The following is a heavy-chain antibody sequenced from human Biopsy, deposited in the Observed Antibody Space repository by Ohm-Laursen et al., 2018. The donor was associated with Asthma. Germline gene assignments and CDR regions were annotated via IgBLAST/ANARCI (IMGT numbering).Heavy chain of an antibody. CDR2: IDWEEDK. Sequence: TQTLMLTGSFSGFSLSSSGANVNWIRQPPGKALEWLARIDWEEDKFYSTSLRTRLTISKGSSEDQVVLTMTDMDPVDSGTYYCAHRRRGCDGPHCFLYFAPWGPGILVTVSS. V-gene: IGHV2-70*12. J-gene: IGHJ5*02. CDR3: AHRRRGCDGPHCFLYFAP. D-gene: IGHD2-21*01. CDR1: GFSLSSSGAN.